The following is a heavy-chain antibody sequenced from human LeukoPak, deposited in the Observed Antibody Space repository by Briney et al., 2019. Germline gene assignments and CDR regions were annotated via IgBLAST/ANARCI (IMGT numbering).Heavy chain of an antibody. CDR2: ISYSGST. Sequence: SETLSLTCTVSGGSFSNGGYFWSCIRQHPGKSLEWIGSISYSGSTYYNPSLKSRVTISVDTSKNHFSLKLSSVTAADTAVYCCAREISGYDYVNSYFDYWGQGTLFTVSS. CDR3: AREISGYDYVNSYFDY. D-gene: IGHD5-12*01. J-gene: IGHJ4*02. V-gene: IGHV4-31*03. CDR1: GGSFSNGGYF.